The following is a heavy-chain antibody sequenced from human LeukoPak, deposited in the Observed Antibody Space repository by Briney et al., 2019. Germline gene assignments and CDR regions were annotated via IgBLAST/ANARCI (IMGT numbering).Heavy chain of an antibody. J-gene: IGHJ6*03. V-gene: IGHV4-39*07. CDR3: VQSEFSAAAGFYYYYYYMVV. CDR2: IYYSGSP. CDR1: GGSISSSSYY. Sequence: SETLSLTCTVSGGSISSSSYYWGWIRQPPGKGLEWIGSIYYSGSPYYNPSLKSRVTISVDTSKNQFSLKLSSVTAADTAVYYCVQSEFSAAAGFYYYYYYMVVWGKGTTVTVSS. D-gene: IGHD6-13*01.